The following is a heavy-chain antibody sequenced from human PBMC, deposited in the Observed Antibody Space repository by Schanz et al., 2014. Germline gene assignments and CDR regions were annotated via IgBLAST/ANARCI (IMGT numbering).Heavy chain of an antibody. CDR2: IISTGGTI. J-gene: IGHJ4*02. CDR3: ASSRTRYCSSTSCVPGAFDF. CDR1: GFTFSTYW. V-gene: IGHV3-48*04. D-gene: IGHD2-2*01. Sequence: EVQLVESGGGLVQPGGSLRLSCAASGFTFSTYWMHWVRQAPGKGLVWVSSIISTGGTIYYVDSVRGRFTISRDNAKNSLYLQMNSLRVDDTAVYYCASSRTRYCSSTSCVPGAFDFWGQGTLVTVSS.